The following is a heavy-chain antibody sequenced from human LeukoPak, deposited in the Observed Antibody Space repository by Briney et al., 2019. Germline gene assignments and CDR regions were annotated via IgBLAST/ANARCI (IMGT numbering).Heavy chain of an antibody. D-gene: IGHD2-15*01. V-gene: IGHV3-7*01. Sequence: PGGSLRLSCAASGFTFSSYWMSWVRQAPGKGLEWVATIKQDASEKTYVDSEEGRFTSSRDNAKSSLFLQMDSLRAEDTAVYYCARFGMDAAIDYWGQGTLVTVSS. J-gene: IGHJ4*02. CDR2: IKQDASEK. CDR1: GFTFSSYW. CDR3: ARFGMDAAIDY.